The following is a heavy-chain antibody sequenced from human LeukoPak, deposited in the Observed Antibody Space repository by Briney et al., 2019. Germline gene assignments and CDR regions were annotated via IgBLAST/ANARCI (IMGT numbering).Heavy chain of an antibody. CDR1: GYTFTSYA. V-gene: IGHV1-3*01. Sequence: ASVKVSCKASGYTFTSYAMHWVRQAPGQRLEWMGWINAGNGNTKYSQKFQGRVTITRDTSASTAYMELSSLRSEDTAVYYCAGWGATYYYYYGMDVWGQGTTVTVSS. J-gene: IGHJ6*02. CDR3: AGWGATYYYYYGMDV. CDR2: INAGNGNT. D-gene: IGHD1-26*01.